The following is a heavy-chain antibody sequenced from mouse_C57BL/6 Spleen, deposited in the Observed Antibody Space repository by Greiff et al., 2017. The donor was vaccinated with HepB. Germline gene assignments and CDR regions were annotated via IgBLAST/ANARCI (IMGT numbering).Heavy chain of an antibody. J-gene: IGHJ2*01. V-gene: IGHV3-6*01. Sequence: EVKLMESGPGLVKPSQSLSLTCSVTGYSITSGYYWNWIRQFPGNKLEWMGYISYDGSNNYNPSLKNRISITRDTSKNQFFLKLNSVTTEDTATYYCARVQTGFDYWGQGTTLTVSS. D-gene: IGHD4-1*01. CDR2: ISYDGSN. CDR1: GYSITSGYY. CDR3: ARVQTGFDY.